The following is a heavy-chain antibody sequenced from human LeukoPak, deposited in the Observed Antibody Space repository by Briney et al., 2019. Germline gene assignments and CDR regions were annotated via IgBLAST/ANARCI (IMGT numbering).Heavy chain of an antibody. CDR1: GYTFTCYY. V-gene: IGHV1-2*02. J-gene: IGHJ6*03. CDR2: INPNSGGT. D-gene: IGHD6-19*01. CDR3: TTAVAGISYYYYYMDV. Sequence: ASVKVSFKSSGYTFTCYYMHWVRQAPGQGLEWVGWINPNSGGTNYAQKFQGRVTMTRDTSISTAYMELSRMRSDDTAVYYCTTAVAGISYYYYYMDVWGKGTTVTVSS.